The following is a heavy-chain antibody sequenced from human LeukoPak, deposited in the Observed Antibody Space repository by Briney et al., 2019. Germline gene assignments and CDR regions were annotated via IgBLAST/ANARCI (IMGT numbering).Heavy chain of an antibody. Sequence: GGSLRLSCAASGFTFSSFNMNWVRQAPGKGLEWVSSISSTSSLIWYADSLKGRFTISRDNAKDSLYLQMDSLRAEDTAIYYCARYNSGWNDYWGQGTLVTVSS. V-gene: IGHV3-21*01. J-gene: IGHJ4*02. D-gene: IGHD6-19*01. CDR3: ARYNSGWNDY. CDR1: GFTFSSFN. CDR2: ISSTSSLI.